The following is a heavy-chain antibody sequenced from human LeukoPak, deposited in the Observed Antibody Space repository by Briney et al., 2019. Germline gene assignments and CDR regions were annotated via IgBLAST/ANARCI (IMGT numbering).Heavy chain of an antibody. J-gene: IGHJ6*02. D-gene: IGHD2-2*01. V-gene: IGHV3-30-3*01. Sequence: PGGSLRLSCAASGFTFSSYAMHWVRQAPGKGLEWVAVISYDGSNKYYADSVKGRFTISRDNSKNTLYLQMNSLRAEDTAVYYCARQLGYCSSTSCQSLDYGMDVWGQGTMVTVSS. CDR1: GFTFSSYA. CDR3: ARQLGYCSSTSCQSLDYGMDV. CDR2: ISYDGSNK.